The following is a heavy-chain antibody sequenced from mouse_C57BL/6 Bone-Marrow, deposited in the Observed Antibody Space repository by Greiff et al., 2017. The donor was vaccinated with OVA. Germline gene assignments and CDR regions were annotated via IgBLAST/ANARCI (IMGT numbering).Heavy chain of an antibody. Sequence: QVQLQQPGAELVKPGASVKLSCKASGYTFTSYWMPWVKQRPGQGLEWIGMIHPNSGSTNYNETFKSKATLTVDKSSSTAYMQLSSLTSEDSAVYYWARERWGYFGYWGQGTTLTVSS. J-gene: IGHJ2*01. CDR3: ARERWGYFGY. CDR2: IHPNSGST. D-gene: IGHD1-1*02. V-gene: IGHV1-64*01. CDR1: GYTFTSYW.